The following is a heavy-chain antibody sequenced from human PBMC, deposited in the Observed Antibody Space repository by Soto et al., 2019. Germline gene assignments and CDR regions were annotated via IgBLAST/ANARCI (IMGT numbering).Heavy chain of an antibody. J-gene: IGHJ2*01. Sequence: PSETLSLTCSVSGASITSRGYYWSWVRQHPGKGLEWVGYIYYSGSTFYNPSLRSRVTISFDTSENQFSLKLTSVTAADTAVYYCATQRPADWFFDLWGRGTLVTVSS. V-gene: IGHV4-31*03. CDR2: IYYSGST. CDR3: ATQRPADWFFDL. D-gene: IGHD1-1*01. CDR1: GASITSRGYY.